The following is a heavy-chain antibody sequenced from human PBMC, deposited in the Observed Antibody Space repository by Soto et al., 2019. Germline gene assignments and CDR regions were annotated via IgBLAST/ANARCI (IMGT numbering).Heavy chain of an antibody. D-gene: IGHD1-26*01. CDR3: AIDREGSGVFDH. V-gene: IGHV3-30*03. Sequence: GGSLRLSCAASGFTVSTYGMHWVRQAPGKGLEWVAVISYDGSNKYYGDSVKGRFTISRDNSKNTLYLQMNSLRAEDTAVYYCAIDREGSGVFDHWGQGTLVTVSS. CDR2: ISYDGSNK. CDR1: GFTVSTYG. J-gene: IGHJ4*02.